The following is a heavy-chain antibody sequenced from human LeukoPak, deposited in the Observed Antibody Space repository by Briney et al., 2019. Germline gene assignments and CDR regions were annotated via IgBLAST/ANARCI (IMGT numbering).Heavy chain of an antibody. CDR1: EFTFSSYW. J-gene: IGHJ4*02. CDR3: ARGGPRRGAYFDY. V-gene: IGHV3-74*01. CDR2: INTDGSST. Sequence: GGSLRLSCAASEFTFSSYWMQWVRQAPGQGLMLVSRINTDGSSTSYADSVKGRFTISRDNAKNTLYLQMNSLRAEDRAVYYCARGGPRRGAYFDYWGQGTLVTVSS.